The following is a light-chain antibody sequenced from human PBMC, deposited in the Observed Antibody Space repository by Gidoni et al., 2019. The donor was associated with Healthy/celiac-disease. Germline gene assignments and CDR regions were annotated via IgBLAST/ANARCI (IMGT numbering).Light chain of an antibody. CDR2: EVS. CDR3: CSYAGSSTSVV. V-gene: IGLV2-23*02. J-gene: IGLJ2*01. Sequence: QSALTQPPSVSGSPGPSITISCTGTTSDFGSYNLVSWYQQHPGKAPKLMIYEVSKLPSGVSNRFSGSKSGNTASLTISGLQAEDEADYYCCSYAGSSTSVVFGGGTKLTVL. CDR1: TSDFGSYNL.